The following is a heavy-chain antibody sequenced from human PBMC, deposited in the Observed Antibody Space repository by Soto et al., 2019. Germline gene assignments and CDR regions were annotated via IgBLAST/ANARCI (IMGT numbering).Heavy chain of an antibody. CDR2: IYSGGST. CDR3: ARGPSTAALYYYYGMDV. D-gene: IGHD2-2*01. V-gene: IGHV3-66*01. J-gene: IGHJ6*02. Sequence: EVPLVESGGGLVQPGGSLRLSCAASGFTVSSNYMSWVRQAPGKGLEWVSVIYSGGSTYYADSVKGRFTISRDNSKNTLYLQMNSLRAEDTAVYYCARGPSTAALYYYYGMDVWGQGTTVTVSS. CDR1: GFTVSSNY.